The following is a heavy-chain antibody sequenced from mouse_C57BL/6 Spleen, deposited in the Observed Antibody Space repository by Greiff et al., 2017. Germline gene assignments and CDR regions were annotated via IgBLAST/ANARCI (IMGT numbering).Heavy chain of an antibody. CDR1: GYTFTDYY. D-gene: IGHD3-2*02. Sequence: QVQLQQSGAELVRPGASVKLSCKASGYTFTDYYINWVKQRPGQGLEWIARIYPGSGNTYYNEKFKGKATLTAEKSSSTAYMQLSSLTSEDSAVYFCARSLRQLRLRENAMDYWGQGTSVTVSS. V-gene: IGHV1-76*01. CDR2: IYPGSGNT. CDR3: ARSLRQLRLRENAMDY. J-gene: IGHJ4*01.